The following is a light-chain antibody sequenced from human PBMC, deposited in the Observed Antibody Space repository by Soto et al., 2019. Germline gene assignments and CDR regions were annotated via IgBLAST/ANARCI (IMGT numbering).Light chain of an antibody. CDR2: AAS. CDR1: QSISTY. V-gene: IGKV1-39*01. Sequence: DIPMTQSPSSLSASVGDRVTITCRASQSISTYLSWYQQKPGQAPKLLIYAASRLERGVPSRFSGSGSVTDFALTVSSLQPEDFATYYCQQSYDTPFTFGPGTKVETK. J-gene: IGKJ3*01. CDR3: QQSYDTPFT.